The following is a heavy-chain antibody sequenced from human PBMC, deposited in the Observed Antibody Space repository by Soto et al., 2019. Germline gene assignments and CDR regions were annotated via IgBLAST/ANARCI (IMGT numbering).Heavy chain of an antibody. J-gene: IGHJ4*02. CDR3: AKDRSTMVRGVSDY. Sequence: EVQLVESGGGLVQPGGSLRLSCAASGFTFSSYSMNWVRQAPGKGLEWVSYISSSSSTIYYADSVKGRFTISRDNSKNTLYLQMNSLRAEDTAVYYCAKDRSTMVRGVSDYWGQGTLVTVSS. CDR1: GFTFSSYS. CDR2: ISSSSSTI. D-gene: IGHD3-10*01. V-gene: IGHV3-48*01.